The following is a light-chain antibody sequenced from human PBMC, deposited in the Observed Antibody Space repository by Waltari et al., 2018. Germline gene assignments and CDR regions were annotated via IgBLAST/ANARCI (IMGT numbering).Light chain of an antibody. Sequence: SSELTQDPAVSVALGHTVRITCHGDSLRRSYATWYQQRPGQAPILVLYGKTNRPSGIPDRFSGSISGNTASLTITGAQAEDEADYYCHSRDTSSTRVFGGGTRLTV. V-gene: IGLV3-19*01. CDR1: SLRRSY. CDR2: GKT. J-gene: IGLJ2*01. CDR3: HSRDTSSTRV.